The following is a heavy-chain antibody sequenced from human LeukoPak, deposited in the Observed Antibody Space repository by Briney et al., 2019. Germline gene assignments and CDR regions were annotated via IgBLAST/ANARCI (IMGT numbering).Heavy chain of an antibody. CDR2: IYTSGST. J-gene: IGHJ5*02. D-gene: IGHD2-2*01. CDR3: ARHTARYCSSASCYFDWFDP. V-gene: IGHV4-4*07. CDR1: GGSISSYY. Sequence: SETLSLTCTVSGGSISSYYWSWIRQPAGKGLEWIGRIYTSGSTNYNPSLKSRVTMSVDTSKNQFSLKLSSVTAADTAVYYCARHTARYCSSASCYFDWFDPWGQGTLVTVSS.